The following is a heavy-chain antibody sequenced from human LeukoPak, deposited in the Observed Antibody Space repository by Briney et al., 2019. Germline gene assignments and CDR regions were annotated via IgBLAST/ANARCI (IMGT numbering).Heavy chain of an antibody. Sequence: ASVKVSCKASGYTFTGYYMHWVRQAPGQGLEWMGWINPNSGGTNYAQKFQGRVTVTRDTSISTAYMELSRLRSDDTAVYYCARANTGYDFWSGSEVGWFDPWGQGTLVTVSS. J-gene: IGHJ5*02. CDR3: ARANTGYDFWSGSEVGWFDP. D-gene: IGHD3-3*01. CDR1: GYTFTGYY. V-gene: IGHV1-2*02. CDR2: INPNSGGT.